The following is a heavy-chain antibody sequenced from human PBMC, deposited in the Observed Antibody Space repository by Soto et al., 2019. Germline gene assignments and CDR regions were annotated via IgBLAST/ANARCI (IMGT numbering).Heavy chain of an antibody. CDR3: ARTLNEWLLGLE. V-gene: IGHV1-69*01. D-gene: IGHD3-3*01. CDR2: IVPMNGSP. CDR1: GGMFYSSA. Sequence: QVQLVQSGAEVKKPGSSVRVSCKASGGMFYSSAINWVRQAPGQGLEWMGGIVPMNGSPKYAQEFLGRVTISADASATTAYMDLSGLKSEDTAVYYCARTLNEWLLGLEWGQGTLVTVSS. J-gene: IGHJ4*02.